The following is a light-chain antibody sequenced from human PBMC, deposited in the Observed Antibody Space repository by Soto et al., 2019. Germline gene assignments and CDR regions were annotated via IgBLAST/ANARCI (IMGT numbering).Light chain of an antibody. CDR2: GAS. CDR3: QQFDDSVT. V-gene: IGKV3-20*01. Sequence: EIALTQSPGTLSLSPGERATLSCRASQSVSSSYLAWYQQKPGQAPRLLIYGASTRATGIPVRFSGSGSGTDFTLTISRLEPEDFAVYYCQQFDDSVTFGQGTRLEIK. J-gene: IGKJ5*01. CDR1: QSVSSSY.